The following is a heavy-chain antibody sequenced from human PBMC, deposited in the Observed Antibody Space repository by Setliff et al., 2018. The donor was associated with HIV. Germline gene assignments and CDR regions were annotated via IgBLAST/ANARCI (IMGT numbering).Heavy chain of an antibody. V-gene: IGHV4-38-2*01. J-gene: IGHJ4*02. CDR3: ASRWGSYYDTNGHPFDY. CDR1: GHSIRSGYY. Sequence: SETLSLTCSVTGHSIRSGYYWGWIRQPPGKGLEWIGTMYHSGSTYYNPSLQGRVTMFFDTSEDHFSLRLSSVTAADTAVYYCASRWGSYYDTNGHPFDYWGQGTLVTVSS. CDR2: MYHSGST. D-gene: IGHD3-22*01.